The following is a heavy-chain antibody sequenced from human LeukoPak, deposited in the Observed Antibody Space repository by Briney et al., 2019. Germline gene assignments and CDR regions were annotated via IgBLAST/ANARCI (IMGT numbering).Heavy chain of an antibody. CDR2: INHSGST. CDR3: ARGSNYYDSSGYDDY. J-gene: IGHJ4*02. V-gene: IGHV4-34*01. CDR1: GGSFSGYY. D-gene: IGHD3-22*01. Sequence: KPSETLSLTCAVYGGSFSGYYWSWIRQPPGKGLEWIGEINHSGSTNYNPSLKSRVTISVDTSKNQFSLKLSSVTAADTAVYYCARGSNYYDSSGYDDYWGQGTLVTVSS.